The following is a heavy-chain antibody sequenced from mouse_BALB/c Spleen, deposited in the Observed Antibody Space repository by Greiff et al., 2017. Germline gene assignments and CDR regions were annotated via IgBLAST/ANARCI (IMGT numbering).Heavy chain of an antibody. D-gene: IGHD1-1*01. CDR3: ARHEGIKDYYGSSPFAY. CDR1: GYTFTEYI. CDR2: FYPGSGSI. Sequence: VQLQQSGAGLVKPGASVKLSCKASGYTFTEYIIHWVKQRSGQGLEWIGWFYPGSGSIKYNEKFKDKATLTADKSSSTVYMELSRLTSEDSAVYFCARHEGIKDYYGSSPFAYWGQGTLVTVSA. J-gene: IGHJ3*01. V-gene: IGHV1-62-2*01.